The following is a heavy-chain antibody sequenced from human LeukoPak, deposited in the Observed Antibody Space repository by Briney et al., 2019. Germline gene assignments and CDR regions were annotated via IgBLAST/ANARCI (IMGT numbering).Heavy chain of an antibody. CDR3: ARALSLYYYDSSGYYIAFDI. CDR2: INHSGST. Sequence: PSETLSLTCAVYGGSFSGYFWTWIRQPPGKGLEWIGEINHSGSTNYNPSLKSRVTISVDTSKNQFSLKLSSVTAADTAVYYCARALSLYYYDSSGYYIAFDIWGQGTMVTVSS. CDR1: GGSFSGYF. D-gene: IGHD3-22*01. J-gene: IGHJ3*02. V-gene: IGHV4-34*01.